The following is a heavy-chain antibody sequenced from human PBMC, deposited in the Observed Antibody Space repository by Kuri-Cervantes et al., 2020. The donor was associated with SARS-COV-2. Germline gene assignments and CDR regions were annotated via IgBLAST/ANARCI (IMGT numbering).Heavy chain of an antibody. CDR2: INHSGST. CDR3: ASIAARPYFDY. J-gene: IGHJ4*02. D-gene: IGHD6-6*01. Sequence: SETLSLTCAAYGGSFSGYYWSWIRQPPGKGLEWIGEINHSGSTNYNPSLKSRVTISVDTSKNQFSLKLSSVTAADTAVYYCASIAARPYFDYWGQGTLVTVSS. V-gene: IGHV4-34*01. CDR1: GGSFSGYY.